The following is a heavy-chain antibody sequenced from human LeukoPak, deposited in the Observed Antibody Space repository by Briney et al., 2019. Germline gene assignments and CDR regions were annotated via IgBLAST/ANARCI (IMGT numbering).Heavy chain of an antibody. CDR3: ARADWVAKPSFDI. CDR1: GYTFTGYY. V-gene: IGHV1-69*13. Sequence: SVKVSCKASGYTFTGYYMHWVRQAPGQGLEWMGGIIPIFGTANYAQKFQGSVTITADESTSTAYMELSSLRSEDTAVYYCARADWVAKPSFDIWGQGTMVTVSS. D-gene: IGHD3-9*01. CDR2: IIPIFGTA. J-gene: IGHJ3*02.